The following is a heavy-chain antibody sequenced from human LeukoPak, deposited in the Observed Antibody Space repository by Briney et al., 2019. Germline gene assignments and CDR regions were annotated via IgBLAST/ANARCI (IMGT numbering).Heavy chain of an antibody. CDR2: MNRDGSEK. CDR1: GFIFSDYW. D-gene: IGHD1-20*01. V-gene: IGHV3-7*03. J-gene: IGHJ4*02. Sequence: AGGSLRLSCAASGFIFSDYWMTWVRQAPGKGREWGANMNRDGSEKHYVDSVKGRFTTSRENTNNLLFLQMNNLRSEGTVFYYCPKAGITGTFGCWGQGTLVTV. CDR3: PKAGITGTFGC.